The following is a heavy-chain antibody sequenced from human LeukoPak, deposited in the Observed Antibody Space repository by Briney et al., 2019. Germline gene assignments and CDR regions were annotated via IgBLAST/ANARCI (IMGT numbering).Heavy chain of an antibody. CDR2: INHSGGT. D-gene: IGHD6-19*01. J-gene: IGHJ4*02. Sequence: SETLSLTCAVYGGSFSGYYWSWIRQPPGKGLEWIGEINHSGGTNYNPSLKSRVTISVDTSKNQFSLKLSSVTAADTAVYYCARGHRVYSSGWYADYWGQGTLVTVSS. V-gene: IGHV4-34*01. CDR1: GGSFSGYY. CDR3: ARGHRVYSSGWYADY.